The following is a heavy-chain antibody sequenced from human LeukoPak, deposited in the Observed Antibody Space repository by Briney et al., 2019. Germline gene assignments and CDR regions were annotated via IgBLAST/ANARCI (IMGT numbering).Heavy chain of an antibody. CDR3: ARVAWGYYDSSGYLGAFDI. CDR1: GGTFSSYA. V-gene: IGHV1-69*06. Sequence: ASVKVSCKDSGGTFSSYAIIWVRQAPGQGLEWMGRIIPIFGTANYAQKFQGRVTITADKSTSTAYMELSSLRSEDTAVYYCARVAWGYYDSSGYLGAFDIWGQGTMVTVSS. CDR2: IIPIFGTA. D-gene: IGHD3-22*01. J-gene: IGHJ3*02.